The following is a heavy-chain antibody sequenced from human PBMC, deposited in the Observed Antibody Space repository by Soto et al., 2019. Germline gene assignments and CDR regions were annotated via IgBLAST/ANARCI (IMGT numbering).Heavy chain of an antibody. CDR2: TYYRSKWYN. J-gene: IGHJ6*02. V-gene: IGHV6-1*01. Sequence: SLTCAISGDSVSSNSAAWNWFRQSPSRGLEWLGRTYYRSKWYNDYAVSVKSRITINPDTSKNQFSLQLNSVTPEDTAVYYCSRGRYSSSWYRNYYYGMDVWGQGTTVTVSS. CDR1: GDSVSSNSAA. CDR3: SRGRYSSSWYRNYYYGMDV. D-gene: IGHD6-13*01.